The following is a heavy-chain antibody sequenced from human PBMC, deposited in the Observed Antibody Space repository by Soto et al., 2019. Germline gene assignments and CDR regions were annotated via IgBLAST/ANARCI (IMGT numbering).Heavy chain of an antibody. V-gene: IGHV1-18*04. CDR1: GYTFTSYG. CDR3: ARPRTYYYGSSGLDAFDI. Sequence: ASVKVSCKASGYTFTSYGISWVRQAPGQGLEWMGWISAYNGNTNYAQKLQGRVTMTTDTSTSTAYMELRSLRSDDTAVYYCARPRTYYYGSSGLDAFDIWGQGTMVTVSS. CDR2: ISAYNGNT. J-gene: IGHJ3*02. D-gene: IGHD3-22*01.